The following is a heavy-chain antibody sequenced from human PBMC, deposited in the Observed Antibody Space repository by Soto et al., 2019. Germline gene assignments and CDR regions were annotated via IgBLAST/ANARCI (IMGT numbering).Heavy chain of an antibody. Sequence: EVQLLESGGGLVQPGGSLRLSCAASGFSFNTYAMSWVRQARGKGPEWVSTVSASGGSTYSADSVKGRFTISRDNSEDTGHLQRNSRGAEDTAVYYCAKTMGDCSGGSCYGAYSMDVWGQGITVTVSS. V-gene: IGHV3-23*01. CDR1: GFSFNTYA. CDR3: AKTMGDCSGGSCYGAYSMDV. D-gene: IGHD2-15*01. CDR2: VSASGGST. J-gene: IGHJ6*02.